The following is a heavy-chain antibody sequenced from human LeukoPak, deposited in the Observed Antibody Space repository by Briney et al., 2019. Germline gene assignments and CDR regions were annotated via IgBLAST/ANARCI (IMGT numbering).Heavy chain of an antibody. V-gene: IGHV3-33*01. CDR3: ARDLLARGQALLDQ. CDR2: IWYDGSNK. D-gene: IGHD3-3*01. Sequence: PGGSLRLSCAASGFTFSSYGMHWVRQAPGKGLEWVAVIWYDGSNKYYVDSVKGRFTISRDNSKNTLYLQMNSLRAEDTAAYYCARDLLARGQALLDQWGQGTLVTVSS. CDR1: GFTFSSYG. J-gene: IGHJ4*02.